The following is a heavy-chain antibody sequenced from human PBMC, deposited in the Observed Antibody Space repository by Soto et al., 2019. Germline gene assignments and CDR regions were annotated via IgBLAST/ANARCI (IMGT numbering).Heavy chain of an antibody. D-gene: IGHD1-26*01. J-gene: IGHJ4*02. CDR2: VYYSGRA. CDR1: DGSISSYH. V-gene: IGHV4-59*01. CDR3: AAWAGSFDY. Sequence: SETLSLTCSVSDGSISSYHWNWIRQFPGKELEWIGHVYYSGRATYNPSLESRVTMSLDTSKNQFSLKLSSLSTADTAIYYCAAWAGSFDYWGQGILVTVSS.